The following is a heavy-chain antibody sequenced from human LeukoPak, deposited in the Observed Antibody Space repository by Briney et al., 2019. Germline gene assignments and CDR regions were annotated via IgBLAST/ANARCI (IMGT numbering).Heavy chain of an antibody. CDR3: ATSPFSSGWYS. D-gene: IGHD6-19*01. V-gene: IGHV3-23*01. Sequence: GGSLRLSCAASGFTFSSYAMSWVRQAPGKGLEWVSAISGSGGSTYYADSVKGRFTISRDNSKNTLYLQMNSLSAEDTAVYYCATSPFSSGWYSWGQGTLVTVSS. CDR1: GFTFSSYA. CDR2: ISGSGGST. J-gene: IGHJ4*02.